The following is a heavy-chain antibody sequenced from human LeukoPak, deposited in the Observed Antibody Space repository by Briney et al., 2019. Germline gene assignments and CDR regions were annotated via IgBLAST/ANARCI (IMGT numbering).Heavy chain of an antibody. V-gene: IGHV4-39*07. Sequence: SETLSLTCSVSGGSISGSSYYWGWIRQPQGKGLEWIGCIYYSGTTYYNPSLKSRITISVDTSKNQFSLKLTSVTAADTAIYYCARSKSIAAPLNDYWGQGTLVTVSS. CDR1: GGSISGSSYY. J-gene: IGHJ4*02. D-gene: IGHD6-6*01. CDR3: ARSKSIAAPLNDY. CDR2: IYYSGTT.